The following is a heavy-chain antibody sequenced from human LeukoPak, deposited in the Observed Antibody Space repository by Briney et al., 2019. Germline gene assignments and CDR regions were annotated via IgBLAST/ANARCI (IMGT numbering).Heavy chain of an antibody. CDR2: INHSGST. V-gene: IGHV4-34*01. CDR3: ARGRWVTKHFGVVNRKKNSGYYYYMDV. D-gene: IGHD3-3*01. CDR1: GGSFSGYY. Sequence: SETLSLTCAVYGGSFSGYYWSWIRQPPGKGLEWIGEINHSGSTNYNPSLKSRVTISVDTSKNQFSLKLSSVTAADTAVYYCARGRWVTKHFGVVNRKKNSGYYYYMDVWGKGTTVTVSS. J-gene: IGHJ6*03.